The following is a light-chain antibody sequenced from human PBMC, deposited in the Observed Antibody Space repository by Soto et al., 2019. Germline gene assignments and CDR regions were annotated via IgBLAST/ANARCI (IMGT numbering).Light chain of an antibody. J-gene: IGLJ3*02. CDR2: DVI. CDR3: SSFTTTDILV. V-gene: IGLV2-14*03. CDR1: SGNVGAYNF. Sequence: QSALTQPASVSGSLGQSITISCSETSGNVGAYNFVSWFQHYPGKAPKIILYDVISRPSGVSNRFSGSKSGNTATLTISGLQAEDEANYYCSSFTTTDILVLGGGTKLTVL.